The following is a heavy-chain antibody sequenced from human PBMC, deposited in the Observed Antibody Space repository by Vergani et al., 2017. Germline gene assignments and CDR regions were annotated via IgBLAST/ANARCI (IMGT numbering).Heavy chain of an antibody. V-gene: IGHV4-39*01. Sequence: QLQLQESGPGLMKPSETLSLTCTVSGGSISSSSYYWGWIRQPPGKGLEWIGSIYYSGSTYYNPSLKSRVTISVDTSKNQFSLKLSSVTAADTAVYYCASHPIAVAAPNGWFDPWGQGTLVTVSS. D-gene: IGHD6-19*01. J-gene: IGHJ5*02. CDR1: GGSISSSSYY. CDR3: ASHPIAVAAPNGWFDP. CDR2: IYYSGST.